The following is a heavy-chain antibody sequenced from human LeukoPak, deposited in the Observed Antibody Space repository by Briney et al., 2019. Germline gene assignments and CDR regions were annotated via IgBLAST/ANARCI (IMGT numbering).Heavy chain of an antibody. V-gene: IGHV4-30-4*08. CDR1: GGSISSGDYY. D-gene: IGHD2-15*01. Sequence: SQTQSLTCTVSGGSISSGDYYWSWIRQPPGKGLEWIGYIYYSGSTYYNPSLKSRVTISVDTSKNQFSLKLSSVTAADTAVYYCARDSGYCSGGSCYIFAFDIWGQGTMVTVSS. CDR2: IYYSGST. CDR3: ARDSGYCSGGSCYIFAFDI. J-gene: IGHJ3*02.